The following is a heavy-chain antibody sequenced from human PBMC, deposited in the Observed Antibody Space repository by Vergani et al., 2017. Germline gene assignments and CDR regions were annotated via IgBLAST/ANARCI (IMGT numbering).Heavy chain of an antibody. Sequence: QVRLEESGPGLVKPSETLSLTCPVSGYSIGSGFYWAWIRQSPGEGLQWLTSIHNRGKTYHNPSLKSRVSVSLDTSNNRFSLNLTAVTATDTAVYYCARSQGDYWYFDLWGPGSLVTVSS. CDR1: GYSIGSGFY. V-gene: IGHV4-38-2*01. CDR2: IHNRGKT. CDR3: ARSQGDYWYFDL. J-gene: IGHJ2*01. D-gene: IGHD2-21*01.